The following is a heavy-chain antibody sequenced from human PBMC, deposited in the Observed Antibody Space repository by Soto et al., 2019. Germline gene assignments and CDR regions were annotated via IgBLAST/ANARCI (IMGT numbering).Heavy chain of an antibody. V-gene: IGHV3-33*01. CDR2: IWYDGSNK. CDR3: AIKEELSHGMAV. D-gene: IGHD2-15*01. J-gene: IGHJ6*02. Sequence: PGGSLRLSCAASGFTFSSYGMHWVRQAPGKGLEWVAVIWYDGSNKYYADSVKGRFTISRDNSKNTLYLQMNSLRAEDTAVYYCAIKEELSHGMAVWGQGTTFTVSS. CDR1: GFTFSSYG.